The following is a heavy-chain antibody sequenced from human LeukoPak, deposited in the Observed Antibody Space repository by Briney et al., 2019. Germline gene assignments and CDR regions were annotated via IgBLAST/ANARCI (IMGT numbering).Heavy chain of an antibody. CDR1: GFTFSSFE. V-gene: IGHV3-48*03. J-gene: IGHJ4*02. D-gene: IGHD4-17*01. CDR3: ARAPPVTPFDY. CDR2: ISSSGSTI. Sequence: GGSLRLSCAASGFTFSSFEMNWVRQAPGKGLEWVSYISSSGSTIYYADSVKGRFTISRDNAKNSLYLQMNSLRAEDTAVYYCARAPPVTPFDYWGQGTLVTVSS.